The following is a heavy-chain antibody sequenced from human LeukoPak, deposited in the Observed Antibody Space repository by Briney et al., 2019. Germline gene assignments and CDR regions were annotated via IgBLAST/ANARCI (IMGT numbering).Heavy chain of an antibody. V-gene: IGHV1-69*05. Sequence: ASVKVSCKGCGVTLSSYATSWVRQAPGQGLEWMGGIVPIFGTANYAQKFQGRVTITTDESTSTAYMELSSLRSEDTAVYYCARGPYYDILTGYYYYYGMDVWGQGTTVTVSS. CDR2: IVPIFGTA. CDR3: ARGPYYDILTGYYYYYGMDV. D-gene: IGHD3-9*01. CDR1: GVTLSSYA. J-gene: IGHJ6*02.